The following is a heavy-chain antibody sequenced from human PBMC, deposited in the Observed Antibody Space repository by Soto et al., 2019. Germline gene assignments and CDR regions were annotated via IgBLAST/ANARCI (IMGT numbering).Heavy chain of an antibody. J-gene: IGHJ6*02. CDR1: GYPFTHYG. Sequence: QVQLVQSGVEVKKPGASVRASCKSSGYPFTHYGITWIRQARGQGLEWMGWISPFNGNTNYGQTLQGRVTLTTETSTSTVYMELRSLRSDDTAGYYCARDQSFDRTYYYGIDVWGQGTTVTVSS. V-gene: IGHV1-18*01. CDR3: ARDQSFDRTYYYGIDV. D-gene: IGHD3-16*01. CDR2: ISPFNGNT.